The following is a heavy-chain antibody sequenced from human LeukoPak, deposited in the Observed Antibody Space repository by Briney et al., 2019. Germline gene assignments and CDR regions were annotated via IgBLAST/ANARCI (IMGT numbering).Heavy chain of an antibody. J-gene: IGHJ4*02. D-gene: IGHD5-18*01. CDR3: VRAVDSYYFDS. CDR1: SYSISSGYY. Sequence: SETLSLTCAVSSYSISSGYYWGWVRQPPGQGLEWIRSISHSGSTYYNPSFRSRATISIDTSKNQFSLKLNSVTAADTAMYYCVRAVDSYYFDSWGQGTQVAVSS. CDR2: ISHSGST. V-gene: IGHV4-38-2*01.